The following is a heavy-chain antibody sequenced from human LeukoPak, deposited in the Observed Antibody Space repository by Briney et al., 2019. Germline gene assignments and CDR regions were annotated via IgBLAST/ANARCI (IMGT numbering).Heavy chain of an antibody. CDR1: GGSFSGYY. Sequence: PSETLSLTCAVYGGSFSGYYWSWIRQPPGKGLEWIGEINHSGSTNYNPSLKSRVTISVDTSKNQFSLKLSSVTAADTAVYYCARGRKLWIQSTPPRLKQRSYNWFDPWGQGTLVTVSS. CDR2: INHSGST. J-gene: IGHJ5*02. CDR3: ARGRKLWIQSTPPRLKQRSYNWFDP. D-gene: IGHD5-18*01. V-gene: IGHV4-34*01.